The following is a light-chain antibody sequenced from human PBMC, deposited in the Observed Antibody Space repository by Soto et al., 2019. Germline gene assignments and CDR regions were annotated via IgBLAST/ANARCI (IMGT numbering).Light chain of an antibody. J-gene: IGKJ1*01. CDR3: QQYNWWPWT. CDR2: GS. V-gene: IGKV3-15*01. Sequence: EIVMTQSPATLSVSPGERATLSCRASQSISSDLAWYQQKPGQAPRLLIYGSTRATGIPARFSGSGSGTEFPLTISRLQSEDSALYYCQQYNWWPWTFGQGTKVEIK. CDR1: QSISSD.